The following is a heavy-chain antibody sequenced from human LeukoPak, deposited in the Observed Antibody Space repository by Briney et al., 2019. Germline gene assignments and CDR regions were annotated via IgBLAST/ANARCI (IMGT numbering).Heavy chain of an antibody. CDR3: AKDGYDYYYYYMDV. CDR2: ISGSGGTT. D-gene: IGHD1-1*01. J-gene: IGHJ6*03. V-gene: IGHV3-23*01. CDR1: GFTFSSYA. Sequence: GGSLRLSCAASGFTFSSYAMSWVRQAPGKGLEWVSAISGSGGTTYYADSVKGRFTISRDNSKNTLYLQMNSLRGEDTAVYYCAKDGYDYYYYYMDVWGKGTTVTVSS.